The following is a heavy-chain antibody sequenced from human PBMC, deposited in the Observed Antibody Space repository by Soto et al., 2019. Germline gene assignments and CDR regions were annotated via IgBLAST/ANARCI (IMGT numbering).Heavy chain of an antibody. CDR3: ARTRGSWSYPPDYCGMDV. J-gene: IGHJ6*02. V-gene: IGHV4-28*01. D-gene: IGHD3-10*01. Sequence: QVQLQESGPGLVTPSDTLSLTCAVSGYSISSSNWWGWIRQPPGKGLEWIGYIYYSGSTYYNPSLTSRVTMSVDTSKNQFSLKLSSVTAVDTAVYYCARTRGSWSYPPDYCGMDVWGQGTTVTVSS. CDR2: IYYSGST. CDR1: GYSISSSNW.